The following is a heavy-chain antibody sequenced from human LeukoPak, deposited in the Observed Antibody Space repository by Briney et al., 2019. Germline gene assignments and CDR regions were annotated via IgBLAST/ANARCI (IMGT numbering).Heavy chain of an antibody. D-gene: IGHD6-19*01. J-gene: IGHJ4*02. CDR1: GGSISSYY. CDR3: ARATISSGWYGGTGY. Sequence: SETLSLTCTVSGGSISSYYWSWIRQPPGKGLEWIGYIYYSGSTNYNPSLKSRVTISVDTSKNQFSLKLSSVTAADTAVYYCARATISSGWYGGTGYWGQGTLVTVSS. V-gene: IGHV4-59*01. CDR2: IYYSGST.